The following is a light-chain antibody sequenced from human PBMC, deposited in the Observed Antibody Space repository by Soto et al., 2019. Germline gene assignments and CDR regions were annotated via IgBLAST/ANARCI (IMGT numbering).Light chain of an antibody. Sequence: EIVLTQSPGTLSLFPGERATLSCRATQSVSSNYLAWYQQKPGQAPRLLIYVASSRATGIPDRFSGSGSGTDFTLTISRLAPEDFAVYYCQQYGTSPWTFGQGTKVEIK. V-gene: IGKV3-20*01. CDR2: VAS. CDR1: QSVSSNY. J-gene: IGKJ1*01. CDR3: QQYGTSPWT.